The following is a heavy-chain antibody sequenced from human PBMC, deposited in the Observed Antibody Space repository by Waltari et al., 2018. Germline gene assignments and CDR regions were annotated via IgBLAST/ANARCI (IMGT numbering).Heavy chain of an antibody. J-gene: IGHJ6*03. D-gene: IGHD6-13*01. V-gene: IGHV5-51*01. CDR2: IYPGRSET. CDR3: ARHCLGAGEWGLAAAYYYYYYMDV. Sequence: EVQLVQSGAEVKKPGESLKISCKGSGYSFTSYWIGWVRQMPGKGLEWLGTIYPGRSETPHTPSSQATVTSPAAKSISTASLAWSSLTSSDTGMFYCARHCLGAGEWGLAAAYYYYYYMDVWGKGTTVTVSS. CDR1: GYSFTSYW.